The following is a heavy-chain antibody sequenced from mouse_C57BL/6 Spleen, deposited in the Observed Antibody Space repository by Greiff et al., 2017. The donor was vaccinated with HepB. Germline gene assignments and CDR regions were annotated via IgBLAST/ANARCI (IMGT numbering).Heavy chain of an antibody. J-gene: IGHJ2*01. V-gene: IGHV1-55*01. D-gene: IGHD2-4*01. CDR2: IYPGSGST. CDR1: GYTFTSYW. Sequence: QVQLQQPGAELVKPGASVKMSCKASGYTFTSYWITWVKQRPGQGLEWIGDIYPGSGSTNYNEKFKSKATLTVDTSSSTAYMQLSSRTSADSAVYYCARDDYDGPYYFDYWGQGTTLTVSS. CDR3: ARDDYDGPYYFDY.